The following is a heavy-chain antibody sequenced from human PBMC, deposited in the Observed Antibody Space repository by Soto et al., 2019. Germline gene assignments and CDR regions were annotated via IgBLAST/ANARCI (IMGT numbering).Heavy chain of an antibody. V-gene: IGHV1-69*01. Sequence: QVQLVQSGAEVKKPGSSVKVSCKASGGTFSSYAISWVRQAPGQGLEWMGGIIPIPGTANYAQKFQGRVTITADECTSTAYMELSRLSSEDTAVYYCARSQGSSTSLEIYYYYYYGVDVWGQGTTVTVSS. D-gene: IGHD2-2*01. J-gene: IGHJ6*02. CDR2: IIPIPGTA. CDR1: GGTFSSYA. CDR3: ARSQGSSTSLEIYYYYYYGVDV.